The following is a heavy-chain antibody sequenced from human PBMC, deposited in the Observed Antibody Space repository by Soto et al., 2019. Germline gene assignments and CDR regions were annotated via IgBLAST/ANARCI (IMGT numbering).Heavy chain of an antibody. CDR1: GSTLNGYA. J-gene: IGHJ4*02. CDR3: ARDPSYGSSWYYYFDY. V-gene: IGHV3-48*02. CDR2: ISSSSGKI. Sequence: EVQLVESGGDLIQPGGSLRLSCVASGSTLNGYAMNWVRQAPGKGLEWVSYISSSSGKIDYADSVKGRFTISRDNAKNSLFLQMNSLRDEDTAVYYCARDPSYGSSWYYYFDYWGQGTPVTVSS. D-gene: IGHD6-13*01.